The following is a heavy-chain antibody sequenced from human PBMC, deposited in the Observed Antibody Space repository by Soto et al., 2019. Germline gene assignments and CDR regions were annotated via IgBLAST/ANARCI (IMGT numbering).Heavy chain of an antibody. D-gene: IGHD1-1*01. CDR1: GFSISRSA. V-gene: IGHV3-30*04. CDR3: ARDLQAGTDNVNWFAP. Sequence: QVQLVESGGGVVQPGRSLRLSCAASGFSISRSAMHWVRQAPGKGLEWVAAIAYDGSNRWYADSAKGRFTISRDNSKKTVHLQMSSLRGADTAVYYCARDLQAGTDNVNWFAPWGQGTLVTVSS. CDR2: IAYDGSNR. J-gene: IGHJ5*02.